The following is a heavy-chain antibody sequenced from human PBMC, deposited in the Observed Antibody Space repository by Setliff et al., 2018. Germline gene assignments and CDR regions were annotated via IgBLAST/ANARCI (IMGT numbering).Heavy chain of an antibody. D-gene: IGHD6-19*01. V-gene: IGHV4-4*07. CDR2: IYIGGSA. J-gene: IGHJ6*03. Sequence: KTSETLSLTCTVSGGSIGSYYWSWIRQPAGKGLEWIGHIYIGGSANYNPSLKSRVTMSIDTSKNQFSLKLNSVTAADMAVYYCAREQWLDPPGYYYMDVWAKGTTVTVSS. CDR1: GGSIGSYY. CDR3: AREQWLDPPGYYYMDV.